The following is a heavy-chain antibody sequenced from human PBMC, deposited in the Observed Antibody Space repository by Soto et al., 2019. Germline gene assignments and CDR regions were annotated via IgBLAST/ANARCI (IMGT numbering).Heavy chain of an antibody. CDR3: ARHNYGSGSTYFDY. D-gene: IGHD3-10*01. Sequence: QVKLQESGPGLVKPSETLSLTCTVSGGSISSYYWSWIRQPPGKGLEWMGYIYYSGSTNYNPSLKSRVTISVDTSKNQFSLKLNSMTAADTAVYYCARHNYGSGSTYFDYWGQGTLVTVSS. CDR1: GGSISSYY. V-gene: IGHV4-59*08. CDR2: IYYSGST. J-gene: IGHJ4*02.